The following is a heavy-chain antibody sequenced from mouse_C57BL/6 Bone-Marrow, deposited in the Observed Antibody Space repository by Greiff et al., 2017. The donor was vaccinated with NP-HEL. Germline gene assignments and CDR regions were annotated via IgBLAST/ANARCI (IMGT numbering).Heavy chain of an antibody. J-gene: IGHJ2*01. CDR3: TTDDSDY. D-gene: IGHD2-4*01. V-gene: IGHV14-4*01. Sequence: VQLQQSGPELVKPGASVKLSCKASGYTFTSYDINWVRQRPGQGLEWIGWIDPENGDTEYASKFQGKATITADTSSNTAYLQLSSLTSEDTAVYYCTTDDSDYWGQGTTLTVSS. CDR2: IDPENGDT. CDR1: GYTFTSYD.